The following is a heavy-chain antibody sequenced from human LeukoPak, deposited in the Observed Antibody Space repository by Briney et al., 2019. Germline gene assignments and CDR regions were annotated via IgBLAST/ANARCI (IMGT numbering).Heavy chain of an antibody. D-gene: IGHD3-10*02. CDR3: ARVFEEHYKRNWFDP. J-gene: IGHJ5*02. CDR2: ISAYNGNT. Sequence: ASVKVSCKASGYTFTAYYMHWVRQAPGQGLEWMGWISAYNGNTNYAQKLQGRVTMTTDTSTSTAYMELRSLRSDDTAVYYCARVFEEHYKRNWFDPWGQGTLVTVSS. V-gene: IGHV1-18*04. CDR1: GYTFTAYY.